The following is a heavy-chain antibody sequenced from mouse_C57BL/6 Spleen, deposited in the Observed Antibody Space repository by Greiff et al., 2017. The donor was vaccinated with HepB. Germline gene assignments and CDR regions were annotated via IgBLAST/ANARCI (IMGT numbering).Heavy chain of an antibody. CDR3: ARPPRPYYDYDGTGYYAMDY. V-gene: IGHV1-61*01. CDR2: IYPSDSET. D-gene: IGHD2-4*01. CDR1: GYTFTSYW. Sequence: QVQLQQPGAELVRPGSSVKLSCKASGYTFTSYWMDWVKQRPGQGLEWIGNIYPSDSETHYNQKFKDKATLTVDKSSSTAYMQLSSLTSEDSAVYYCARPPRPYYDYDGTGYYAMDYWGQGTSVTVSS. J-gene: IGHJ4*01.